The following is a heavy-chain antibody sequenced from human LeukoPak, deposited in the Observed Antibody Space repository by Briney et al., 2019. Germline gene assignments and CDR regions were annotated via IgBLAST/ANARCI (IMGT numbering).Heavy chain of an antibody. Sequence: ARGSLRLSSAASGFTFSHSGIHWGRQAPGKGREWLTFLWNDGSNQYYADSVKGRFPFSRDNSKNTLCLQMNSLRSDDTAVYYCARGSYYSFDYWGQGTLVTVSS. CDR2: LWNDGSNQ. CDR3: ARGSYYSFDY. J-gene: IGHJ4*02. D-gene: IGHD3-10*01. CDR1: GFTFSHSG. V-gene: IGHV3-30*02.